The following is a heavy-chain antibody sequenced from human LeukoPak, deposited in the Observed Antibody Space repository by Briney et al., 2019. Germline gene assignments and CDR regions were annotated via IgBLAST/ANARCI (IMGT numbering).Heavy chain of an antibody. CDR3: ARGSRYGDYPYYCDF. D-gene: IGHD4-17*01. Sequence: GGSLRLSCAASGFTFGSYGMHWLRQAPGKGLDWVAFVRYDGNNPYYSASVKGRFTISRDNSKNTVLLQMNSLRLEDAAVYYCARGSRYGDYPYYCDFWGQGTLVTVSS. J-gene: IGHJ4*02. CDR2: VRYDGNNP. CDR1: GFTFGSYG. V-gene: IGHV3-30*02.